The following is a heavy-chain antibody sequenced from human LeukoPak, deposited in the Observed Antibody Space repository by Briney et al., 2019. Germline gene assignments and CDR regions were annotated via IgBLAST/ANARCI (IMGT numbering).Heavy chain of an antibody. CDR2: TSYDGTNK. V-gene: IGHV3-30*18. CDR1: GFPFSSYG. Sequence: PGGSLRLSCAASGFPFSSYGMHWVRQAPGKGLEWVAVTSYDGTNKYCADSVKGRFTISRDNSKNTLYLQMNSLRAEDTAVYYCAKGYYDSTTNYYYYGMDVWGQGTAVTVSS. J-gene: IGHJ6*02. CDR3: AKGYYDSTTNYYYYGMDV. D-gene: IGHD2/OR15-2a*01.